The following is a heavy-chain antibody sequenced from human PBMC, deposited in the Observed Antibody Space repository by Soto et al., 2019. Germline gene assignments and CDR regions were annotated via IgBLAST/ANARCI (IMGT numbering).Heavy chain of an antibody. CDR3: ARYEGRITIFGVVKGGMDV. J-gene: IGHJ6*02. CDR2: IIPIFGTA. D-gene: IGHD3-3*01. Sequence: QVQLVQSGAEVKKPGSSVKVSCKASGGTFSSYAIIWVRQAPGQGLEWMGGIIPIFGTANYAQKFQGRVTITADESTSTAYMELSSLRSEDTAVYYCARYEGRITIFGVVKGGMDVWGQGTTVTVSS. V-gene: IGHV1-69*01. CDR1: GGTFSSYA.